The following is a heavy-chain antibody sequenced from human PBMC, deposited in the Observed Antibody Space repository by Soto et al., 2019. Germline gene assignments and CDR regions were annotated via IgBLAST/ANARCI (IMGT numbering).Heavy chain of an antibody. V-gene: IGHV1-69*06. Sequence: QVQLVQSGAEVKKPGSSVNVSCKASGGTFSSYAISWVRQAPGQGLEWRGGIIPIFGTANYAEKFQGRVTITADKSTSTTYMELSSLRSEDKAVYYCAREGVTIFGVFTYYGIDVWGQGTTVTVSS. D-gene: IGHD3-3*01. CDR1: GGTFSSYA. J-gene: IGHJ6*02. CDR2: IIPIFGTA. CDR3: AREGVTIFGVFTYYGIDV.